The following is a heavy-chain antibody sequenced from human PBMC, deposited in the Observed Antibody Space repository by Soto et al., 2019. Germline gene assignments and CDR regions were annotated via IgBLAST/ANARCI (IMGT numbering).Heavy chain of an antibody. Sequence: GASVKVSCKASGYTFTSYAMHWVRQAPGQRLEWMGWINAGNGDTKYSQKFQGRVTITRDTSVSTAYMELSSLRSEDTAVYYCARATLFGPQSLVREFDYWDQGTLVTVSS. V-gene: IGHV1-3*01. J-gene: IGHJ4*02. CDR1: GYTFTSYA. D-gene: IGHD6-19*01. CDR2: INAGNGDT. CDR3: ARATLFGPQSLVREFDY.